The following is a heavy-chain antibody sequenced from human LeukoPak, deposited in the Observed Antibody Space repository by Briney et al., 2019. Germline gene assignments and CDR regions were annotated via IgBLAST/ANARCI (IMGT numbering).Heavy chain of an antibody. J-gene: IGHJ5*02. CDR1: GYTFTDYY. CDR2: INPNSGGT. V-gene: IGHV1-2*02. CDR3: ARDVFAEYSTHHKFDP. D-gene: IGHD6-6*01. Sequence: ASVKVSCKASGYTFTDYYVHWVRQAPGQGLEWMGWINPNSGGTNYALKFQGRVTMTRDTSISTAYMEFSRLRSDDTAMYYCARDVFAEYSTHHKFDPWGQGTLVIVSS.